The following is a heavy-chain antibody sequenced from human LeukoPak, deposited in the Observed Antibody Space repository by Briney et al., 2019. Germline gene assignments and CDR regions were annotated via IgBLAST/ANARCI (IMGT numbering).Heavy chain of an antibody. J-gene: IGHJ5*02. CDR2: IIPILGIA. V-gene: IGHV1-69*04. Sequence: SVKVSCKASGGTFSSYAISWVRQALGQGLEWMGRIIPILGIANYAQKFQGRVTITADKSTSTAYMELSSLRSEDTAVYYCARDHYEYGGNLNWFDPWGQGTLVTVSS. CDR1: GGTFSSYA. CDR3: ARDHYEYGGNLNWFDP. D-gene: IGHD4-23*01.